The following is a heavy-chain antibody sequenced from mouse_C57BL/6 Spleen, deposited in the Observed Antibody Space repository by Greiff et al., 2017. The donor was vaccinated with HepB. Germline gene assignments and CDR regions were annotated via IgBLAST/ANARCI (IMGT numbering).Heavy chain of an antibody. CDR2: INPNNGGN. CDR1: GYTFTDYN. D-gene: IGHD2-3*01. Sequence: EVQLQQSGPELVKPGASVKIPCKASGYTFTDYNMDWVKQSHGKSLEWIGDINPNNGGNIYNQKFKGKATLTVDKSSSTAYMELRSLTSEDTAVYYCARFDGSFFDYWGQGTTLTVSS. CDR3: ARFDGSFFDY. J-gene: IGHJ2*01. V-gene: IGHV1-18*01.